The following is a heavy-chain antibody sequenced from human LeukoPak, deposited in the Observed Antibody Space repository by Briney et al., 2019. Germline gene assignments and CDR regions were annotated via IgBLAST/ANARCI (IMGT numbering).Heavy chain of an antibody. D-gene: IGHD4-17*01. CDR2: VYSGGST. V-gene: IGHV3-53*01. Sequence: GGSLRLSCAASGFTVRNETMSWVRQAPGKGLEWVSLVYSGGSTYYADSVKGRFTIYRDSCKNMLYLQMNSLRTEDTAVYYCERADDGFAYWGQGTLVTVSS. CDR1: GFTVRNET. J-gene: IGHJ4*02. CDR3: ERADDGFAY.